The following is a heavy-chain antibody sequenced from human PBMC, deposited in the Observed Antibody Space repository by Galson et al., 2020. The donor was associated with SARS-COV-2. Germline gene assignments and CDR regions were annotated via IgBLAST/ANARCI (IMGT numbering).Heavy chain of an antibody. Sequence: ASVKVSCKVSGYTLTELSMHWVRQAPGKGLEWMGGFDPEDGETIYAQKFQGRVTMTEDTSTDTAYMELSSLRSEDTAVYYCATDYDILVGGNGKGVFDYWGQGTLVTVSS. CDR3: ATDYDILVGGNGKGVFDY. V-gene: IGHV1-24*01. CDR2: FDPEDGET. D-gene: IGHD3-9*01. J-gene: IGHJ4*02. CDR1: GYTLTELS.